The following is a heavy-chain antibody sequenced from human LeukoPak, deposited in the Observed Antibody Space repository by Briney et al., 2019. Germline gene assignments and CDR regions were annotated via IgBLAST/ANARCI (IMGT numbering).Heavy chain of an antibody. CDR2: IYYSGST. V-gene: IGHV4-31*11. CDR1: GGSFSGYY. CDR3: AVRSYGKDAFDI. J-gene: IGHJ3*02. D-gene: IGHD4-17*01. Sequence: SETLSLTCAVYGGSFSGYYWSWIRQHPGKGLEWIGYIYYSGSTYYNPSLKSRVTISVDTSKNQFSLKLSSVTAADTAVYYCAVRSYGKDAFDIWGQGTMVTVSS.